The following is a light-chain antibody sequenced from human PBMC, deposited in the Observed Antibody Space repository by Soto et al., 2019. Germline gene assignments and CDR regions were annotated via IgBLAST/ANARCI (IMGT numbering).Light chain of an antibody. Sequence: QSVLTQPASVSGSPGQSIAISCTGTSSDVGSYNLVSWYQQYPDKAPKLMIYEDNKRPSGVSNRFSGSKSGNTASLTISGLQAEDEADYYCCSYAGSSTYAFGTGTKVTV. V-gene: IGLV2-23*01. CDR2: EDN. CDR1: SSDVGSYNL. J-gene: IGLJ1*01. CDR3: CSYAGSSTYA.